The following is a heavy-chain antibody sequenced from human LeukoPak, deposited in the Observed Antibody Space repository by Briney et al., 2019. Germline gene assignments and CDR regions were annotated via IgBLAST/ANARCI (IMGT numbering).Heavy chain of an antibody. CDR1: GGSISSYY. Sequence: SETLSLTCTVSGGSISSYYWSWIRQPAGKGLEWSGRIYTSGSTNYNPSLKSRVTISVDKSKNQFSLKLSSVTAADTAAYYCAREVYYDISTATNLFDYWGQGALVTVSS. CDR3: AREVYYDISTATNLFDY. V-gene: IGHV4-4*07. D-gene: IGHD3-9*01. J-gene: IGHJ4*02. CDR2: IYTSGST.